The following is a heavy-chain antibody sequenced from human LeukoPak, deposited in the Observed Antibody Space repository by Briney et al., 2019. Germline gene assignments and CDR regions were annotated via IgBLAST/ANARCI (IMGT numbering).Heavy chain of an antibody. V-gene: IGHV4-38-2*02. Sequence: KTSETLSLTCTVSGNSISSDNYWGWIRQPPGKGLEWIGSIYQGVGPYYSPSLKKRVTISGETSKNQFSLKLSSVTAADTAVYYCARDRRWELLRGYYYYYMDVWGKGTTVTVSS. CDR1: GNSISSDNY. CDR3: ARDRRWELLRGYYYYYMDV. CDR2: IYQGVGP. D-gene: IGHD1-26*01. J-gene: IGHJ6*03.